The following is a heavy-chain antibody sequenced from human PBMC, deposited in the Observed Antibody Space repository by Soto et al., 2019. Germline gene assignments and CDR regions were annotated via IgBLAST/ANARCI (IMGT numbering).Heavy chain of an antibody. V-gene: IGHV3-30-3*01. Sequence: GGSLRLSCAASGFTFSSYAMHWVRQAPGKGLEWVAVISYDGSNKYYADSVKGRFTISRDNSKNTLYLQMNSLRAEDTAVYYCARDGPVPTLSGFDAFDIWGQGTMVTVSS. J-gene: IGHJ3*02. D-gene: IGHD1-26*01. CDR3: ARDGPVPTLSGFDAFDI. CDR2: ISYDGSNK. CDR1: GFTFSSYA.